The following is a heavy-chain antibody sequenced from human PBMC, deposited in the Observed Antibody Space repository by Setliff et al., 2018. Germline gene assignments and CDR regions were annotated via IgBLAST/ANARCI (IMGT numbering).Heavy chain of an antibody. CDR3: TRGGERYHTAN. CDR2: IYHDGNP. J-gene: IGHJ4*02. CDR1: GGSVRGYY. Sequence: SETLSLTCTVSGGSVRGYYWSWIRQPPGKGLEWIGFIYHDGNPQFNPSVNYNPSLKSRVTMSIDKSKNQFSLNLRSVTAADTAVYYCTRGGERYHTANWGQGTLVTVSS. V-gene: IGHV4-59*02. D-gene: IGHD2-2*01.